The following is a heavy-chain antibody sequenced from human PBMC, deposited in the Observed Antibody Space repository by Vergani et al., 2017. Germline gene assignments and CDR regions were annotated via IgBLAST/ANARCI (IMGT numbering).Heavy chain of an antibody. CDR3: ARASHCINCYSEGPNGPGYYYMDV. D-gene: IGHD2-21*01. CDR2: IYSTGST. V-gene: IGHV4-59*08. CDR1: GGSFNTYY. J-gene: IGHJ6*03. Sequence: QVQLEESGPGLVKPSETLSLTCTVSGGSFNTYYWSWIRQSPGKGLEWIGYIYSTGSTNYNPSLNSRVTMSVDTSKNQFSLQLSSVTAADTAVYYCARASHCINCYSEGPNGPGYYYMDVWGKGTTVTVSS.